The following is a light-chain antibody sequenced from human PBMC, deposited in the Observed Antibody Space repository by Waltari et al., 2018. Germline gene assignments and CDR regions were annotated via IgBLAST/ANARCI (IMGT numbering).Light chain of an antibody. CDR3: GTWDSSLSGAV. J-gene: IGLJ7*01. CDR1: SSNIGHNY. Sequence: QSVLTQPPSVSAAPGQRVTISCSGGSSNIGHNYVSWYRQFPGTAPKLLIYGESKRPSGVPGRRSGAKSGRSAALDTTGGQDGDEADDYCGTWDSSLSGAVFGGGTHLTVL. CDR2: GES. V-gene: IGLV1-51*02.